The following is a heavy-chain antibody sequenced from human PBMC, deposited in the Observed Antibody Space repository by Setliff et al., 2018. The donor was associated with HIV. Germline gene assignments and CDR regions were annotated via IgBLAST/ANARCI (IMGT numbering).Heavy chain of an antibody. CDR2: IHQSGST. V-gene: IGHV4-38-2*02. CDR3: ARDLGSAYSYAQGRFDP. J-gene: IGHJ5*02. CDR1: GYSISSGYY. Sequence: KPSETLSLTCTVSGYSISSGYYWGWIRQPPGKGLEWIGSIHQSGSTYYNSSLKNRVTMSVDTSKNKFSLKLSSVTAADTAVYYCARDLGSAYSYAQGRFDPWGQGTLVTVSS. D-gene: IGHD5-18*01.